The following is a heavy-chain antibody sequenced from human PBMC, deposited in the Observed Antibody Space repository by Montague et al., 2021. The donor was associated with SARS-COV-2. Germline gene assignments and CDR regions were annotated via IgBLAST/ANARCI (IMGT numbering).Heavy chain of an antibody. D-gene: IGHD3-16*02. CDR3: TGDYRSIVGDGLDI. J-gene: IGHJ3*02. CDR1: GFTFSNYD. V-gene: IGHV3-48*03. Sequence: SLRLSCAASGFTFSNYDMNWVRQAPGKGPEWISYISTSAYTTSYAGPVKGRFTISRDNGKNPLYLQMNSLRVEDTAVFYCTGDYRSIVGDGLDIWGQGTKVTVSS. CDR2: ISTSAYTT.